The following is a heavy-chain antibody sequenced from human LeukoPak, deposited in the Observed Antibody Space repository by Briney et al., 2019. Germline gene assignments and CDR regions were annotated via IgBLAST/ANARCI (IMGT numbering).Heavy chain of an antibody. D-gene: IGHD3-16*01. V-gene: IGHV3-11*06. CDR1: GFTFSDYY. CDR3: ASRWGDAFDI. CDR2: ISSSSSYT. Sequence: SGGSLRLSCAASGFTFSDYYMSWIRQAPGKGLEWVSYISSSSSYTNYADSVRGRFTISRDNAKNSLYLQMNSLRAEDTAVYYCASRWGDAFDIWGQGTMVTVSS. J-gene: IGHJ3*02.